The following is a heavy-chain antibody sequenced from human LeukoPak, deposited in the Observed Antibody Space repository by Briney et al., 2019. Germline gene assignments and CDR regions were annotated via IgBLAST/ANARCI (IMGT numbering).Heavy chain of an antibody. CDR3: ARGNIAAAGTSAPDY. J-gene: IGHJ4*02. Sequence: ASVKVSCKASGYTFTGYYMHWVRQAPGQGLEWMGIINPSGGSTSYAQKFQGRVTMTRDTSTSTVYMELSSLRSEDTAVYYCARGNIAAAGTSAPDYWGQGTLVTVSS. V-gene: IGHV1-46*01. CDR1: GYTFTGYY. D-gene: IGHD6-13*01. CDR2: INPSGGST.